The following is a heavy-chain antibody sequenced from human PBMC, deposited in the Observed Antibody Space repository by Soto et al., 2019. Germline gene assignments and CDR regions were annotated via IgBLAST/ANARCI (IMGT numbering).Heavy chain of an antibody. D-gene: IGHD3-22*01. Sequence: QVQLQESGPGLVKPSQTLSLTCTVSGGSISSGDYYWSWIRQPPGKGLEWIGYIYYSGSTYYNPSLKSRVTLAVDTSKNQFALKLSSVTAADTAVYYCAGELAESSGGFDYWGQGTLVTVSS. V-gene: IGHV4-30-4*01. J-gene: IGHJ4*02. CDR2: IYYSGST. CDR3: AGELAESSGGFDY. CDR1: GGSISSGDYY.